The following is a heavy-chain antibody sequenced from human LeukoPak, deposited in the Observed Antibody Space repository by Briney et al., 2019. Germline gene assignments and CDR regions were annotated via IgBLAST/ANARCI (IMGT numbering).Heavy chain of an antibody. V-gene: IGHV4-39*01. J-gene: IGHJ4*02. CDR3: ARHVSYSGDNFDF. CDR2: VYYSGST. Sequence: PSETLSLTCTVSGGSLSDISYYWGWIRQPPGKGLEWIGSVYYSGSTSYNPSLKSRVTISVDTSKNQFSLKLSSVTAADTAVYFCARHVSYSGDNFDFWGQGTLVTVSS. D-gene: IGHD6-19*01. CDR1: GGSLSDISYY.